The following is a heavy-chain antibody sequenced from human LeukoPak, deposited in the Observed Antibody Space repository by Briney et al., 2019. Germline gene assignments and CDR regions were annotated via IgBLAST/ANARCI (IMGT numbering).Heavy chain of an antibody. Sequence: APVKVSCKASGYTFINFAINWGRQAPGQRPEWMGWINAGNGNTKYSQKFQGRVTITRDTSAGTAYMELSSLTSEDTAVYYCARGPRAAADDYWGQGTLVTVSS. CDR2: INAGNGNT. CDR3: ARGPRAAADDY. J-gene: IGHJ4*02. CDR1: GYTFINFA. V-gene: IGHV1-3*01. D-gene: IGHD6-13*01.